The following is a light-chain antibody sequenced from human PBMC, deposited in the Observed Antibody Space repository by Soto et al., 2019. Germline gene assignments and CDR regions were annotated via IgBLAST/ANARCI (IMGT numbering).Light chain of an antibody. V-gene: IGKV1-12*01. CDR1: QDIGSW. J-gene: IGKJ5*01. Sequence: DIQMTQSPSSVSASVGDRVTITCRASQDIGSWLAWYQQKPGKAPKLLIYAASSLPSGVPSRFSGGGSGTDFTLTISILQPEDFATYYCQQANSLPITFGQGTRLEIK. CDR3: QQANSLPIT. CDR2: AAS.